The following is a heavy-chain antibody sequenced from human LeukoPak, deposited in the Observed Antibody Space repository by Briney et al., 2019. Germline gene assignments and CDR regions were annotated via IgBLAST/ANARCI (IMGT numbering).Heavy chain of an antibody. D-gene: IGHD3-9*01. V-gene: IGHV4-39*07. CDR1: GGSISSSSCY. Sequence: SETLSLTCTVSGGSISSSSCYWGWIRQPPGKGLEWIGSIYYSGSTYYNPSLKSRVTISVDTSKNQFSLKLSSVTAADTAVYYCARAWYDILTGYYKANWFDYWGQGTLVTVSS. CDR3: ARAWYDILTGYYKANWFDY. J-gene: IGHJ5*01. CDR2: IYYSGST.